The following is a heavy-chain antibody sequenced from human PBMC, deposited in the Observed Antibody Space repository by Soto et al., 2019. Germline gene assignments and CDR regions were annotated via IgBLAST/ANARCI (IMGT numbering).Heavy chain of an antibody. D-gene: IGHD1-26*01. CDR3: ARGASGEDASWFYP. CDR1: GYTFTGYY. Sequence: QVQLVQSGAEVKKPGASVKVSCKASGYTFTGYYMHWVRQAPGQGLEWMGWINPNSGGTNYAQKFQGWVTMTRDTSISTDYMEMSRLRSDETAVYYCARGASGEDASWFYPWGQGTLVTGSS. J-gene: IGHJ5*02. V-gene: IGHV1-2*04. CDR2: INPNSGGT.